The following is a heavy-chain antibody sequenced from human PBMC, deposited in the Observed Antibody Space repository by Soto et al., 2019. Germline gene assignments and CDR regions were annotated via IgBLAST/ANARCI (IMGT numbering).Heavy chain of an antibody. V-gene: IGHV1-46*01. CDR1: GYTFTNYY. D-gene: IGHD6-19*01. Sequence: QVQLVQSGAEVKKPGASVKVSCKASGYTFTNYYMHWVRQAPGQELEWMGIISPSGGATYAQDFQDRVSPTRDTSTSTAYMELTGLTSKDAAVYFCARDGSSDWLTWLDPWGQGTLVTVSS. J-gene: IGHJ5*02. CDR3: ARDGSSDWLTWLDP. CDR2: ISPSGGA.